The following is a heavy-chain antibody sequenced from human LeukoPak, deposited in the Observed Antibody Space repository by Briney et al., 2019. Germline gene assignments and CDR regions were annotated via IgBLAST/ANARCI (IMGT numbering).Heavy chain of an antibody. J-gene: IGHJ4*02. CDR3: AREGSYYAFDY. D-gene: IGHD1-26*01. CDR1: GFTFSSYG. CDR2: IWYDGSNK. Sequence: GGSLRLSCAESGFTFSSYGMHWVRQAPGKGLEWVAVIWYDGSNKYYADSVKGRFTISRDNSKNTLYLQMNSLRAEDTAVYYCAREGSYYAFDYWGQGTLVTVSS. V-gene: IGHV3-33*01.